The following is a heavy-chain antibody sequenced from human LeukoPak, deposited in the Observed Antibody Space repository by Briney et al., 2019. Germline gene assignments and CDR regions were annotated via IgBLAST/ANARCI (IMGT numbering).Heavy chain of an antibody. CDR2: ISAYNGNT. Sequence: ASVKVSCKASGYTFTSYGISWVRQAPGQGLEWMGWISAYNGNTNYAQKFQGRVTITADESTSTAYMELSSLRSEDTAVYYCATLGATGRGNFDYWGQGTLVTVSS. J-gene: IGHJ4*02. D-gene: IGHD1-26*01. CDR3: ATLGATGRGNFDY. V-gene: IGHV1-18*01. CDR1: GYTFTSYG.